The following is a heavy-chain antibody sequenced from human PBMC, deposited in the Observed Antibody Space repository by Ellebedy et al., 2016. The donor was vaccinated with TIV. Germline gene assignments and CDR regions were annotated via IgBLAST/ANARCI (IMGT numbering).Heavy chain of an antibody. Sequence: GESLKISXKGSGYSFTSYWIGWVRQMPGKGLEWMGIIYPGDSDTRYSPSFQGQVTISADKSISTAYLQWSSLKASDTAMYYCARLGPAEDPPDAFDIWGQGTMVTVSS. CDR1: GYSFTSYW. CDR2: IYPGDSDT. CDR3: ARLGPAEDPPDAFDI. D-gene: IGHD2-2*01. J-gene: IGHJ3*02. V-gene: IGHV5-51*01.